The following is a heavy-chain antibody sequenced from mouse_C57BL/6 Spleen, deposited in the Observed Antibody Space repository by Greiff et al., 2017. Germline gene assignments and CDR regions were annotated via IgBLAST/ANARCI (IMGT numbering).Heavy chain of an antibody. CDR1: GYTFTSYW. V-gene: IGHV1-55*01. CDR3: ARETTVYAMDY. Sequence: QVQLQQPGAELVKPGASVKMSCKASGYTFTSYWITWVKQRPGQGLEWIGDIYPGSGSTNYNEKFKSKATLTVDTSSSTAYMQLSSLTSDDSAFYYCARETTVYAMDYWGQGTSVTVSS. CDR2: IYPGSGST. D-gene: IGHD1-1*01. J-gene: IGHJ4*01.